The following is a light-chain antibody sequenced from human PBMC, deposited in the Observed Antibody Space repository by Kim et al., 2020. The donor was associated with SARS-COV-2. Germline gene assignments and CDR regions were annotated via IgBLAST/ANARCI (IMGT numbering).Light chain of an antibody. CDR1: QSVGSY. CDR2: GAS. V-gene: IGKV3-15*01. J-gene: IGKJ4*01. Sequence: EIVLTQSPASLSVSPGERVTLTRRASQSVGSYIAWYQQKPGQAPTLLIYGASARATGLPARFSGSGSGTEFTLTITSLQSEDFAVYYCQQYHNWPPLTFGGGTKVDIK. CDR3: QQYHNWPPLT.